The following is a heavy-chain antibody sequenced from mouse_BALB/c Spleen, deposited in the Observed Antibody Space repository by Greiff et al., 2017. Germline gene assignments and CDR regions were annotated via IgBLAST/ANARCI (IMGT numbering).Heavy chain of an antibody. Sequence: EVMLVESGGGLVKPGGSLKLSCAASGFTFSSYTMSWVRQTPEKRLEWVATISSGGSYTYYPDSVKGRFTISRDNAKNTLYLQMSSLKSEDTAMYYCTREVGTARASWFAYWGQGTLVTVSA. CDR1: GFTFSSYT. CDR2: ISSGGSYT. D-gene: IGHD3-2*01. CDR3: TREVGTARASWFAY. V-gene: IGHV5-6-4*01. J-gene: IGHJ3*01.